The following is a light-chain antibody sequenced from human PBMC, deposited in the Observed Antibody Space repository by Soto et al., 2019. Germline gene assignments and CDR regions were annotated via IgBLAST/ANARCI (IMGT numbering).Light chain of an antibody. J-gene: IGKJ1*01. CDR2: KAS. CDR1: QSISSW. CDR3: QQYNTYPVT. Sequence: DIQMTQSPSTLSESVGDRVTITCRASQSISSWLAWYQQKPGKAPKLLIYKASSLESGVPSRFSGSGSGTEFTLTISSLQPDDFATYYCQQYNTYPVTFGQGTKVEIK. V-gene: IGKV1-5*03.